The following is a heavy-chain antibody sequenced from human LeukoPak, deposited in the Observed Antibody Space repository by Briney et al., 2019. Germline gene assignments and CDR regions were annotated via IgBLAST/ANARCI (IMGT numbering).Heavy chain of an antibody. J-gene: IGHJ4*02. V-gene: IGHV3-9*01. Sequence: PGGSLRLSCAASGFTFDDYAMHWVRQAPGKGLEWISGISWNSGSIGYADSVKGRFTISRDNAKNSLYLQMNSLRAEDTDLYYCAKAYDSSTSSAGDYWGQGTLVTVSS. CDR2: ISWNSGSI. CDR3: AKAYDSSTSSAGDY. D-gene: IGHD2-2*01. CDR1: GFTFDDYA.